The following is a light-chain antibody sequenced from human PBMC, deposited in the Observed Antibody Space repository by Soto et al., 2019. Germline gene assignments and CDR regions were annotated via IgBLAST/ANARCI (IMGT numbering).Light chain of an antibody. CDR1: ESLVHSDGNTY. Sequence: DVVLTQTPLSSPVNLRQPASISCRSSESLVHSDGNTYLSWLQQRPGQPPRLLIYQISNRFSGVPDKFSGSGAGTDFTLKISRVEPVDVGVYYCMQVTHFPRTFGQGTKVEI. V-gene: IGKV2-24*01. CDR2: QIS. J-gene: IGKJ1*01. CDR3: MQVTHFPRT.